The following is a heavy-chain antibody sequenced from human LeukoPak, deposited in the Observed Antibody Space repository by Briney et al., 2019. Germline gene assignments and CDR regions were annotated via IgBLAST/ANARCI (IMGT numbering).Heavy chain of an antibody. Sequence: ASVKVSCKASGYTFTGYYMHWVRQAPGQGLDWMGRINPNSGGTNYAQKFQGRVTMTRDTSISTAYMELSRLRSDDTAVYYCERGGSSYRFGEYPYYFDYWGQGTLVTVSS. CDR2: INPNSGGT. D-gene: IGHD3-10*01. CDR3: ERGGSSYRFGEYPYYFDY. CDR1: GYTFTGYY. V-gene: IGHV1-2*06. J-gene: IGHJ4*02.